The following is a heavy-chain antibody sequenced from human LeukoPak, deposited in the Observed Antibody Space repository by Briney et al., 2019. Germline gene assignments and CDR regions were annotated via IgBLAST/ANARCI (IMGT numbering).Heavy chain of an antibody. CDR1: GVDFVAYE. D-gene: IGHD3-22*01. CDR3: TTLGYHLDS. J-gene: IGHJ4*02. V-gene: IGHV3-48*03. Sequence: GGSLRLSCAASGVDFVAYEMNWVRQAPGKGLEWVAYFAGSDTTTYYADSVKGRFTISRDNARNSLYLQMNSLRAEDTALYYCTTLGYHLDSWGQGTLVTVSS. CDR2: FAGSDTTT.